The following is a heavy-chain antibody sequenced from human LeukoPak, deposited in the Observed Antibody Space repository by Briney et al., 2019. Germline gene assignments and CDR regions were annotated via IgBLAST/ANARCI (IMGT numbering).Heavy chain of an antibody. J-gene: IGHJ4*02. Sequence: SETLSLTCTVSGYSIISDYFWGWIRQPPGKGLEWIGTIYHSGSTYYSPSLKSRVTVSVDTSKNEFSLKLSSVTAADTAVYYCARMTAAAAPGIDYWGQGTLVTVSS. CDR3: ARMTAAAAPGIDY. CDR1: GYSIISDYF. V-gene: IGHV4-38-2*02. CDR2: IYHSGST. D-gene: IGHD6-13*01.